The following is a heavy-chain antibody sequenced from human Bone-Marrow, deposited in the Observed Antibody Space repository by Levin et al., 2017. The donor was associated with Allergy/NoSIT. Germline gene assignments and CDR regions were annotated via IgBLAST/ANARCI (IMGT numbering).Heavy chain of an antibody. CDR1: GFTFSDYY. CDR3: ARDFVGLDY. J-gene: IGHJ4*02. V-gene: IGHV3-11*01. CDR2: ISSRGTTI. Sequence: PGGSLRLSCEASGFTFSDYYMSWIRQAPGKGLEWLSYISSRGTTIQSADSVKGRFTISRDNAKNSLYLQMNSLRSEDTAVYYCARDFVGLDYWGQGTLVTVSA. D-gene: IGHD1-26*01.